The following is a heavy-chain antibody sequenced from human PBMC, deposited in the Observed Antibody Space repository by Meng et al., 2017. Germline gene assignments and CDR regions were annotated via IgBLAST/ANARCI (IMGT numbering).Heavy chain of an antibody. V-gene: IGHV1-69*13. CDR1: GGTFSSYA. Sequence: SVKVSCKASGGTFSSYAISWVRQAPGQGLEWMGGIIPIFGTANYAQKFQGRATITADESTSTAYMELSSLRSEDTAVYYCARGHIVATSRYFDLWGRGTLVTVSS. D-gene: IGHD5-12*01. CDR3: ARGHIVATSRYFDL. CDR2: IIPIFGTA. J-gene: IGHJ2*01.